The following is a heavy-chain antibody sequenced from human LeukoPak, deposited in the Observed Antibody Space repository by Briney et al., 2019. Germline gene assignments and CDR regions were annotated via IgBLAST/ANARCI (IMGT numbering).Heavy chain of an antibody. V-gene: IGHV3-9*01. J-gene: IGHJ4*02. CDR2: ISWNSDSI. D-gene: IGHD2-2*02. CDR3: ARVAVPAAIQRPYYFDY. CDR1: GFTFDDYA. Sequence: PGRSLRLSCAASGFTFDDYAMHWVRQAPGKGLEWVSGISWNSDSIGYADSVKGRFTISRDNAKNSLYLQMNSLRAEDTAVYYCARVAVPAAIQRPYYFDYWGQGTLVTVSS.